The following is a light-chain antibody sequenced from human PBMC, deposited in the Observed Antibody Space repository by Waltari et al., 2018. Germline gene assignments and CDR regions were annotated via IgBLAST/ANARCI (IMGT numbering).Light chain of an antibody. Sequence: SALTQPASVSGSPVQSITISCTGTTSDVEGYYLVSWYQHHPGKAPKLMIYEGSKRPSGVSTRFSGSKSGNTASLTISGLQAEDEADYSCCSYARSNTLFGGGTKVTVL. CDR2: EGS. CDR3: CSYARSNTL. V-gene: IGLV2-23*01. CDR1: TSDVEGYYL. J-gene: IGLJ3*02.